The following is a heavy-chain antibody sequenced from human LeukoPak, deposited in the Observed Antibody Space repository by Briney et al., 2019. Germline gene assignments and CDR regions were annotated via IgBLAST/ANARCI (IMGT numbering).Heavy chain of an antibody. CDR1: GFTFSSYA. J-gene: IGHJ5*01. CDR2: ISGSGGST. Sequence: GGSLRLSCAASGFTFSSYAMSWVRQAPGKGLELGSAISGSGGSTYYADSVKGRFTISRDNSKNTLYLQMNSLRAEDTAVYYCAKDRLFLNYYDSSGYYYDWFDPWGQGTLVTVSS. CDR3: AKDRLFLNYYDSSGYYYDWFDP. V-gene: IGHV3-23*01. D-gene: IGHD3-22*01.